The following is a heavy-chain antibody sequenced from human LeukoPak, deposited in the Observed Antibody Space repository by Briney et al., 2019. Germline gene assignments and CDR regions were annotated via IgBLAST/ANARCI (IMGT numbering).Heavy chain of an antibody. CDR1: GYSFSSYW. CDR2: VNPGDSET. D-gene: IGHD6-19*01. J-gene: IGHJ4*02. CDR3: ARQSSGCFDN. V-gene: IGHV5-51*01. Sequence: GESLTISCEASGYSFSSYWIGWVRQMPGKGLEWMGIVNPGDSETRYSPSFQGQVTISADKSIRATYLRWSRLKASDTAMYYCARQSSGCFDNWGQGTLVTVSS.